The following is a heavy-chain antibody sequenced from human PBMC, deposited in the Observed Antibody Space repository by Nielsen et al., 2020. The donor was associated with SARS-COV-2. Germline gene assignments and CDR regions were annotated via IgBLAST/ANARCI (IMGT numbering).Heavy chain of an antibody. CDR3: ARRVAPGGTPVYLDY. J-gene: IGHJ4*02. V-gene: IGHV1-2*06. CDR2: INPNSGGT. CDR1: GYTFTGYY. D-gene: IGHD2-2*01. Sequence: ASVKVSCKASGYTFTGYYMHWVRQAPGQGLEWMGRINPNSGGTNYAQKFQGRVTMTRDTSTSTVYMELSSLRPEDTAVYYCARRVAPGGTPVYLDYWGQGTLVTVSS.